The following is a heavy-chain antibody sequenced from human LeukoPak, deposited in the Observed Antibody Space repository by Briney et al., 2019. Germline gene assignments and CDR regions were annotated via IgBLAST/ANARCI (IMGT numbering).Heavy chain of an antibody. CDR1: SGSVRSNYYS. J-gene: IGHJ5*02. V-gene: IGHV4-39*02. Sequence: SETLSLTCSVSSGSVRSNYYSWAWIRQAPGKGLEWVGGLDDSGNTYYNPSLKSRLTMSVDTSKNHFSLNLKSVAAADTSVYYCARRLRIGAAEWFDPWGQGIMVTVSA. D-gene: IGHD2-15*01. CDR2: LDDSGNT. CDR3: ARRLRIGAAEWFDP.